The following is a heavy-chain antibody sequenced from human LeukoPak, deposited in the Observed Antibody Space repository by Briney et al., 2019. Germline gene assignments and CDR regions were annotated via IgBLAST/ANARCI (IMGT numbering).Heavy chain of an antibody. D-gene: IGHD3-22*01. CDR2: IIPIFGTA. Sequence: SVKVSCKASGGTFSSYAISWVRQAPGQGLEWMGGIIPIFGTANYAQKFQGRVTITADESTSTAYMELSSLRSEDTAVYYCARDHHYYDSSGYYSFDYWGQGTLVTVSS. CDR1: GGTFSSYA. J-gene: IGHJ4*02. CDR3: ARDHHYYDSSGYYSFDY. V-gene: IGHV1-69*13.